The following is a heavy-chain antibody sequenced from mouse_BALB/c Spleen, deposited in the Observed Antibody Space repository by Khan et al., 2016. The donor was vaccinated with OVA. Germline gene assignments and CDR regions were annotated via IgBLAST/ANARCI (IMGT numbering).Heavy chain of an antibody. Sequence: QVQLQQSGAELARPGASVKLSCTASCYTFTDYYINWVKQRTGQGLEGIGEISPGSGDTYYNERFMGKATLTADKSASTAYMQLSSLTSEDSAVYFCARRNYFGYTFAYWGQGTLVTVSA. CDR2: ISPGSGDT. J-gene: IGHJ3*01. V-gene: IGHV1-77*01. CDR1: CYTFTDYY. CDR3: ARRNYFGYTFAY. D-gene: IGHD1-2*01.